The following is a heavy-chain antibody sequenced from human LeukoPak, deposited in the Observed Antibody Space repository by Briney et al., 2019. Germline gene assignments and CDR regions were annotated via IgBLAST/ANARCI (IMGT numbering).Heavy chain of an antibody. CDR1: GFTFSSYG. J-gene: IGHJ6*04. Sequence: GGSLRLSCAASGFTFSSYGMHWVRQAPGKGLEWVAVIWYDGSNKYYADSVKGRFTISRDNSKNTLYLQMNSLGAEDTAVYYCAKRNYYGSGGPRALDMDVWGKGTTVTVSS. CDR2: IWYDGSNK. CDR3: AKRNYYGSGGPRALDMDV. D-gene: IGHD3-10*01. V-gene: IGHV3-33*06.